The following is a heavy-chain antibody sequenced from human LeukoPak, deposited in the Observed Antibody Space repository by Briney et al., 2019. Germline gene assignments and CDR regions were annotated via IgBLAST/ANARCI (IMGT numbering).Heavy chain of an antibody. V-gene: IGHV1-69*05. CDR2: IIPIFGTA. CDR3: ARDKNDYGGNSGSLWFDP. J-gene: IGHJ5*02. Sequence: SVKGSCKASGGSFSSYASSWVRQAPGQGLEWMGGIIPIFGTANYAQKFQGRVTITTDESTSTAYMELSSLRSEDTAVYYCARDKNDYGGNSGSLWFDPWGQGTLVTVSS. D-gene: IGHD4-23*01. CDR1: GGSFSSYA.